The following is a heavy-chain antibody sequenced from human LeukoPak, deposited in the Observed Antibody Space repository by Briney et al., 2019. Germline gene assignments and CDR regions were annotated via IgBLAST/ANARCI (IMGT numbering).Heavy chain of an antibody. D-gene: IGHD2-2*01. Sequence: PSETLSLTCAVSGYSISSGYYWGWIRQPPGKGLEWIGSIYHSGSTYYNPSLKSRVTISVDTSKNQFSLKLSSVTAADTAVYYCARVLIVPAAIQFDYWGQGTLVTVSS. CDR3: ARVLIVPAAIQFDY. J-gene: IGHJ4*02. V-gene: IGHV4-38-2*01. CDR2: IYHSGST. CDR1: GYSISSGYY.